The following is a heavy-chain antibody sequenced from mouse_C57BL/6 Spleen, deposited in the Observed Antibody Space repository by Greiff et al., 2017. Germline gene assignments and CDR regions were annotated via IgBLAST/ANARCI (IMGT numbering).Heavy chain of an antibody. Sequence: QVQLQQSGAELARPGASVKLSCKASGYTFTSYGISWVKQRTGQGLEWIGEIYPRSGNTYYNEKFKGKATLTAAKSSSTAYMELRSLTSEDSAVYFCARKGTTVVAADYAMDYWGQGTSGTVSS. CDR1: GYTFTSYG. V-gene: IGHV1-81*01. CDR3: ARKGTTVVAADYAMDY. CDR2: IYPRSGNT. D-gene: IGHD1-1*01. J-gene: IGHJ4*01.